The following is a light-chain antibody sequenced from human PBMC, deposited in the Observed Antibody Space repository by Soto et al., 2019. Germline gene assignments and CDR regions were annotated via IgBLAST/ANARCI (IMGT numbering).Light chain of an antibody. CDR3: QKYNSAPPWT. CDR1: QGISDY. Sequence: IHLSQSPSSLSASVGDRVTITCRASQGISDYLAWYQQKPGKVPKLLIYAASTLQSGVPSRFSGSGSGTDFTLTISSLQPEDVATYYCQKYNSAPPWTFGQGTKVDIK. CDR2: AAS. V-gene: IGKV1-27*01. J-gene: IGKJ1*01.